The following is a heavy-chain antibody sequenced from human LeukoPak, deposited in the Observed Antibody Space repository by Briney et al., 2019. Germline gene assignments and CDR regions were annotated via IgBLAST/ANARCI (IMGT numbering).Heavy chain of an antibody. D-gene: IGHD6-6*01. CDR2: ISSSGSTI. Sequence: EWVSYISSSGSTIYCADSVKGRLTISRDNAKNSLYLQMNSLRAEDTAVYYCARAESLSALDYWGQGTLVTVSS. J-gene: IGHJ4*02. V-gene: IGHV3-11*01. CDR3: ARAESLSALDY.